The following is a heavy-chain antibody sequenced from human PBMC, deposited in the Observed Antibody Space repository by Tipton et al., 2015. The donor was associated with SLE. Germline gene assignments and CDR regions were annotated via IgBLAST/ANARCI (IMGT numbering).Heavy chain of an antibody. V-gene: IGHV3-21*01. J-gene: IGHJ4*02. D-gene: IGHD3-16*01. CDR3: VREGVPGGDY. Sequence: GSLRLSCAVSGFTFSSCSMSWVRQAPGKALEWVSSISSGSTYIYYADSVKGRFTISRDNAKNSLYLQMNSLRAEDTAVYYCVREGVPGGDYWGQGTLVTVSS. CDR2: ISSGSTYI. CDR1: GFTFSSCS.